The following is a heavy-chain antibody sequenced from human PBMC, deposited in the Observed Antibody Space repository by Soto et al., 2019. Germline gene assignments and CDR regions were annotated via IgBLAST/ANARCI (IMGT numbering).Heavy chain of an antibody. CDR1: GYSISSGYY. CDR3: ARGTGYSSGWYAY. J-gene: IGHJ4*02. D-gene: IGHD6-19*01. CDR2: IYHSGST. Sequence: EALSLTCAVSGYSISSGYYWGWIRQPPGKGLEWIGSIYHSGSTYYNPSLKSRVTISVDTSKNQFSLKLSSVTAADTAVYYCARGTGYSSGWYAYWGQGTLVTVSS. V-gene: IGHV4-38-2*01.